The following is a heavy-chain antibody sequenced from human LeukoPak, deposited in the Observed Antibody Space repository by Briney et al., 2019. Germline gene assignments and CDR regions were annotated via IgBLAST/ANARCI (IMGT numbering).Heavy chain of an antibody. Sequence: ASVKVSCKASGYTFTGYYMHWVRQAPGQGLEWMGWINPNSGGTNYAQKFQGWVTTTRDTSISTAYMELSRLRSDDTAVYYCARAPHRCSGGSCLDYWGQGTLVTVSS. J-gene: IGHJ4*02. V-gene: IGHV1-2*04. CDR2: INPNSGGT. CDR1: GYTFTGYY. CDR3: ARAPHRCSGGSCLDY. D-gene: IGHD2-15*01.